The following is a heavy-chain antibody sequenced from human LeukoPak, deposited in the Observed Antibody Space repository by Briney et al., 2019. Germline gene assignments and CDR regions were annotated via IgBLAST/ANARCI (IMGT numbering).Heavy chain of an antibody. V-gene: IGHV1-2*02. CDR2: INPNSGGT. D-gene: IGHD2-2*01. Sequence: ASVKVSCKASGYTFTGYYMHWVRQAPGQGLEWMGWINPNSGGTNYAQKFQGRVTMTRDTSISPAYMELSRLRSDDTAVYYCATVVPAAMGWFDPWGQGTLVTVSS. CDR1: GYTFTGYY. J-gene: IGHJ5*02. CDR3: ATVVPAAMGWFDP.